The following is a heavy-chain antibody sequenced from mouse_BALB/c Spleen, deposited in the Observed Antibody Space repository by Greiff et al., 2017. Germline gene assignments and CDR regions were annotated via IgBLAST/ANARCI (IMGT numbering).Heavy chain of an antibody. J-gene: IGHJ2*01. CDR2: ILPGSGST. V-gene: IGHV1-9*01. D-gene: IGHD1-1*01. Sequence: VKLQESGAELMKPGASVKISCKATGYTFSSYWIEWVKQRPGHGLEWIGEILPGSGSTNYNEKFKGKATFTADTSSNTAYMQLSSLTSEDSAVYYCARRGYYGSLDYWGQGTTLTVSS. CDR1: GYTFSSYW. CDR3: ARRGYYGSLDY.